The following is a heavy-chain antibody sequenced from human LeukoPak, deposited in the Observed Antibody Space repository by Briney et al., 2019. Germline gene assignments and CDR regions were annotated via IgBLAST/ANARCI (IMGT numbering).Heavy chain of an antibody. CDR1: GFAFSSFG. CDR2: IWYDGTNK. D-gene: IGHD4-17*01. CDR3: ARATVTRWFDP. V-gene: IGHV3-33*01. J-gene: IGHJ5*02. Sequence: GGSLRLSCAASGFAFSSFGMHWVRQAPGKGLEWVAVIWYDGTNKYYADSVKGRFTISRDNSKNTLYLQMNSLRAEDTAVYYCARATVTRWFDPWGQGTLVTVSS.